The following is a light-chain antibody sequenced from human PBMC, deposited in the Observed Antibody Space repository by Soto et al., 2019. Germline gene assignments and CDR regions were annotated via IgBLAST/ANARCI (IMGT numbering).Light chain of an antibody. V-gene: IGKV1-33*01. J-gene: IGKJ5*01. Sequence: MQITHSPSSLSGSFLNRVTSTCQASQDIGNSVNWYQQKPGKAPKLLLSAASDLETGDPLRFSGSGSGTDFAFIISSLQPEDVATYFCQQYGSLPITFGQGTRLEIK. CDR3: QQYGSLPIT. CDR2: AAS. CDR1: QDIGNS.